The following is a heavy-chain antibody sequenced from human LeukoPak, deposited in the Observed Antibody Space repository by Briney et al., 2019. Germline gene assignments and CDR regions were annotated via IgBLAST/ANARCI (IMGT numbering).Heavy chain of an antibody. CDR3: AKDYPGITAAVDHY. CDR1: GFTFSADW. CDR2: INQDGSEK. Sequence: GGSLRLSCAPSGFTFSADWMSWVRQAPGKGLEWVASINQDGSEKYYVDSLKGRFTISRDNTKKSLYLQMNSLRAEDTAVYYCAKDYPGITAAVDHYWGQGTLVTVSS. D-gene: IGHD6-13*01. J-gene: IGHJ4*02. V-gene: IGHV3-7*01.